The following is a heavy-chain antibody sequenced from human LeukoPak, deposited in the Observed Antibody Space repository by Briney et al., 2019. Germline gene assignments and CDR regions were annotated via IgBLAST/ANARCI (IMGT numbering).Heavy chain of an antibody. J-gene: IGHJ4*02. Sequence: SETLSLTCSVSGGSISSYYWSWIRQSPGKGLEWIGYISDSGNTNYDPSLKSRVSISVDTSKNQLSLKLRSVTAADTAVYYCARMDCVSTSCPFDYWGQGTLVTVPS. CDR3: ARMDCVSTSCPFDY. V-gene: IGHV4-59*01. CDR2: ISDSGNT. CDR1: GGSISSYY. D-gene: IGHD2-2*01.